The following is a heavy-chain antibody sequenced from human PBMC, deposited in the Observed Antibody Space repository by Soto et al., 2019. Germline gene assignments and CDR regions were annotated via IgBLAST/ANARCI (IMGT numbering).Heavy chain of an antibody. Sequence: GGSLRLSCEASGFTFSSYAMKWVRQAPGKGLEWVSSINEAGDDTYYANSVRGRFTISRDNSKNTLYLQMNSLRAEDTAVYYCAKEVSSAYDNWFDPWGQGTLVTVSS. V-gene: IGHV3-23*01. CDR2: INEAGDDT. CDR3: AKEVSSAYDNWFDP. D-gene: IGHD2-21*01. J-gene: IGHJ5*02. CDR1: GFTFSSYA.